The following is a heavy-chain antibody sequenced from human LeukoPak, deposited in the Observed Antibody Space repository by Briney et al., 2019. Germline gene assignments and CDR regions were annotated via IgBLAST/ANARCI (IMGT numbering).Heavy chain of an antibody. CDR2: INLNSGGT. D-gene: IGHD3-22*01. V-gene: IGHV1-2*02. J-gene: IGHJ5*02. CDR1: GYTFTGYH. CDR3: ARDLKPIYDSSGHLFDP. Sequence: ASVKVSFKAYGYTFTGYHMQWVRQSPGQGLEWMGWINLNSGGTNYAQKFQGRVTMTRDTSISTAYMELSRLRSDDTAVYYCARDLKPIYDSSGHLFDPWGQGTLVTVSS.